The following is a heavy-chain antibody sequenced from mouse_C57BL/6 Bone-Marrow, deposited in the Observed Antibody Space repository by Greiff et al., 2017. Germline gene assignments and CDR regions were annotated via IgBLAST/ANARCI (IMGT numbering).Heavy chain of an antibody. CDR2: IHPNSGST. V-gene: IGHV1-64*01. D-gene: IGHD5-1*01. Sequence: QVQLQQSGAELVRPGASVTLSCKASGYTFTSYWMHWVKQRPGQGLEWIGMIHPNSGSTNYNEKFKSKATLTVDKSSSTAYMQLSSLTSEDSAVYYCAATYRVPMDYWGQGTSVTVSS. CDR3: AATYRVPMDY. CDR1: GYTFTSYW. J-gene: IGHJ4*01.